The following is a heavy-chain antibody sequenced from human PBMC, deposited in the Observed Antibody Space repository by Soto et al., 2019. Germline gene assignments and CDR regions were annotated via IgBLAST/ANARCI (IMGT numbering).Heavy chain of an antibody. CDR1: GYTFTRYA. CDR2: INTGNGNS. CDR3: ARNVDYFDP. D-gene: IGHD4-17*01. V-gene: IGHV1-3*04. Sequence: QVQLVQSGTEVKKPGASVKVSRKASGYTFTRYAMHWVRQAPGQGLEWMGWINTGNGNSHYSQKFQGRVTFTRDTSATTVYMELTSLTSEDSAVYFCARNVDYFDPWGQGTLVTVSS. J-gene: IGHJ5*02.